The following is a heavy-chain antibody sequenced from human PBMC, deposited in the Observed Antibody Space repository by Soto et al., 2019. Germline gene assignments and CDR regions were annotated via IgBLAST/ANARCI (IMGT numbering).Heavy chain of an antibody. CDR3: AKIEMGWFAY. Sequence: LRLSCTGSGFSFFSYAMSWVRQAPGKGLEWVSTISGSGGHTYYADSVKGRFVVSRENDKNTVYLHMSSLTGEDTAVYFCAKIEMGWFAYWGQGTKVTVSS. D-gene: IGHD3-10*01. V-gene: IGHV3-23*01. CDR2: ISGSGGHT. J-gene: IGHJ4*02. CDR1: GFSFFSYA.